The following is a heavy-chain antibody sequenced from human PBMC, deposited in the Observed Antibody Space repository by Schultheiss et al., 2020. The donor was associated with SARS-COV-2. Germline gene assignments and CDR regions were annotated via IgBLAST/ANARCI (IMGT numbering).Heavy chain of an antibody. V-gene: IGHV4-39*01. J-gene: IGHJ4*02. CDR2: IYYSGST. CDR1: GGSISSSSYY. Sequence: SETLSLTCTVSGGSISSSSYYWGWIRQPPGKGLEWIGSIYYSGSTYYNPSLKSRVTISVDTSKNQFSLKLSSVTAADTAVYYCATLREQQLLARFDYWGQGTLVTVSS. CDR3: ATLREQQLLARFDY. D-gene: IGHD6-13*01.